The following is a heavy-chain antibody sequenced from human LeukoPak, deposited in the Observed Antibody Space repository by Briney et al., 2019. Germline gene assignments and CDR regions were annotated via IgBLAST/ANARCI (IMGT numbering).Heavy chain of an antibody. V-gene: IGHV3-9*01. CDR2: ISWNSGSI. CDR3: AKDGYSSGWYVGYFDY. D-gene: IGHD6-19*01. CDR1: GFTFSSYD. Sequence: GGSLRLSCAASGFTFSSYDMHWVRQAPGKGLEWVSGISWNSGSIGYADSVKGRFTISRDNAKNSLYLQMNSLRAEDTALYYCAKDGYSSGWYVGYFDYWGQGTLVTVSS. J-gene: IGHJ4*02.